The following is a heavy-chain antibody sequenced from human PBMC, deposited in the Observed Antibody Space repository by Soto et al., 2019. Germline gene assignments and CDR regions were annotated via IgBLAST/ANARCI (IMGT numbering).Heavy chain of an antibody. J-gene: IGHJ4*02. CDR1: GGSIRNSSYY. CDR3: ARHTPAISISDH. CDR2: IYYSGST. D-gene: IGHD2-15*01. Sequence: PSQPLCLPCTVSGGSIRNSSYYWVWIRQPPGKGLEWIGSIYYSGSTYYNPSLKSRVTISVDTSKNQFSLKLSSVTAADTAVYYCARHTPAISISDHWVQGTLVTVSS. V-gene: IGHV4-39*01.